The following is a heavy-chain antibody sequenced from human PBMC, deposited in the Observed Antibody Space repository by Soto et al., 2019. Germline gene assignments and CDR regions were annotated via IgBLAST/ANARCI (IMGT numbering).Heavy chain of an antibody. Sequence: PSETLSLTCTVSGGSISSYYWSWIRQPAGKGLEWIGRIYTSGSTNYNPSLKSRVTMSVDTSKNQFSLKLSSVTAADTAVYYCAREGYSSSWYRPGGYYYGMDVWSQGTTVTVSS. D-gene: IGHD6-13*01. CDR2: IYTSGST. J-gene: IGHJ6*02. V-gene: IGHV4-4*07. CDR3: AREGYSSSWYRPGGYYYGMDV. CDR1: GGSISSYY.